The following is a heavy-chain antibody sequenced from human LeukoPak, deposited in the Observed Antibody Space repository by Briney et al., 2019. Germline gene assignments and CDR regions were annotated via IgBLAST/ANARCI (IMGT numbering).Heavy chain of an antibody. J-gene: IGHJ6*03. Sequence: ASVKVSCKASGYTFTSYDINWVRQATGQGLEWMGWMNPNSGNTGYAQKFQGRVTMTRNTSISTAYMELSSLRSEDTAVYYCARGTDYDLWSGYYPSYYYYMDVWGKGTTVTVSS. D-gene: IGHD3-3*01. CDR2: MNPNSGNT. CDR3: ARGTDYDLWSGYYPSYYYYMDV. CDR1: GYTFTSYD. V-gene: IGHV1-8*01.